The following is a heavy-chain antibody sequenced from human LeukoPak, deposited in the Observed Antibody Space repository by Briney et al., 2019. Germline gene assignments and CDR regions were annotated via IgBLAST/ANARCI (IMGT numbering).Heavy chain of an antibody. Sequence: KPSQTLSLTCTVSGGSVRSYSYYWTWIRQPPVKGLEWTAYIHYSGSTNYNPSLKSRVTISLDTSKNQFSLKPTSVTAADTAVYYCARDRDYGDSGRASDIWGQGTLVTVSS. CDR1: GGSVRSYSYY. D-gene: IGHD4-17*01. J-gene: IGHJ3*02. CDR2: IHYSGST. CDR3: ARDRDYGDSGRASDI. V-gene: IGHV4-61*01.